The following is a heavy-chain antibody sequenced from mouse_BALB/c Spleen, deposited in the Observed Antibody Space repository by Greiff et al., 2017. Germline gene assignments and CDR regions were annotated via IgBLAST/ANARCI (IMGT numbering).Heavy chain of an antibody. Sequence: VQLQQSGTVLARPGASVKMSCKASGYTFTSYWMHWVKQKPGQGLEWIGAFYPGNSDTSYNQKFKGKAKLTAVTSTSTAYMELSSLTNEDSAVYYCTRSDNYWYFDVWGAGTTVTVSS. V-gene: IGHV1-5*01. J-gene: IGHJ1*01. CDR1: GYTFTSYW. CDR3: TRSDNYWYFDV. CDR2: FYPGNSDT.